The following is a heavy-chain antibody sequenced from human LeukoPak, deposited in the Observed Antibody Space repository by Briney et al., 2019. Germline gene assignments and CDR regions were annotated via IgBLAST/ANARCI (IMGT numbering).Heavy chain of an antibody. V-gene: IGHV3-30*03. CDR1: GFTFSSYG. D-gene: IGHD3-22*01. J-gene: IGHJ3*02. CDR2: ISYDGSNK. CDR3: AGITMIDIDI. Sequence: GGSLRLSCAASGFTFSSYGMHWVRQAPGKGLEWVAVISYDGSNKYYADSVKGRFTISRDNSKNTLYLQMNSLRAEDTAVYYCAGITMIDIDIWGQGTMVTVSS.